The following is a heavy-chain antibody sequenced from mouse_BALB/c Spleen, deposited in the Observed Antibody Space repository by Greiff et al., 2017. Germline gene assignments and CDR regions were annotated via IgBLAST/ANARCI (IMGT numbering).Heavy chain of an antibody. Sequence: QVQLQQSGAELMKPGASVKISCKATGYTFSSYWIEWVKQRPGHGLEWIGEILPGSGSTNYNEKFKGKATFTADTSSNTAYMQLSSLTSEDSAVYYCARRGIYYGSGVAYWGQGTLVTVSA. CDR3: ARRGIYYGSGVAY. V-gene: IGHV1-9*01. J-gene: IGHJ3*01. D-gene: IGHD1-1*01. CDR1: GYTFSSYW. CDR2: ILPGSGST.